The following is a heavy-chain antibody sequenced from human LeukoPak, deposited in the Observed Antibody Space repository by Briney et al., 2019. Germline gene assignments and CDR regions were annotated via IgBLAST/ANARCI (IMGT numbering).Heavy chain of an antibody. CDR3: AKDRFAPGYYFDY. D-gene: IGHD1-14*01. CDR2: INDRGGST. Sequence: GGSLRLSCAASGFTFSSYSMNWVRQAPGKGLEWVSGINDRGGSTYYADSVKGRFTVSRDNSKNTLYLQMNSLRAEDTAVYYCAKDRFAPGYYFDYWGHGTLVTVSS. V-gene: IGHV3-23*01. J-gene: IGHJ4*01. CDR1: GFTFSSYS.